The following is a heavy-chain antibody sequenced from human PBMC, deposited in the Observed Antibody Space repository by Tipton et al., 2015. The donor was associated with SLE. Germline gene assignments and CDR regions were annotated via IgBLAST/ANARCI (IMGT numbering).Heavy chain of an antibody. V-gene: IGHV4-39*02. CDR1: GDSITSTSYY. Sequence: TLSLTCTVSGDSITSTSYYWGWIRQPPGKGLEWIASIYSSGSTFYNPSLKHRLSISVDTSNHLLSLKLNAVTAADTAVYYCATHSSVAGIATRGYFDLWGRGTLVTVSA. J-gene: IGHJ2*01. CDR2: IYSSGST. D-gene: IGHD2-15*01. CDR3: ATHSSVAGIATRGYFDL.